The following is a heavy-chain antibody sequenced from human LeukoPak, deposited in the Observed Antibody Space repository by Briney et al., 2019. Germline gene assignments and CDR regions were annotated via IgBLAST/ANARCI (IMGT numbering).Heavy chain of an antibody. CDR3: ARDSTGYSSGWYLGYGMDV. Sequence: SVKVSCKASGGTFGSYAISWVRQAPGQGLEWMGGIIPIFGTANYAQKFQGRVTITADESTSTAYMELSSLRSEDTAVYYCARDSTGYSSGWYLGYGMDVWGQGTTVTVSS. D-gene: IGHD6-19*01. V-gene: IGHV1-69*13. CDR1: GGTFGSYA. J-gene: IGHJ6*02. CDR2: IIPIFGTA.